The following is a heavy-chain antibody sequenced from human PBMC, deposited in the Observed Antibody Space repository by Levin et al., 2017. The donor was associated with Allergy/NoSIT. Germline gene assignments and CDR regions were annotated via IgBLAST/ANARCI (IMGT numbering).Heavy chain of an antibody. V-gene: IGHV3-23*01. CDR2: ISSDSGGST. D-gene: IGHD2-15*01. J-gene: IGHJ3*02. Sequence: PGGSLRLSCAASGFTYTSYAMSWVRQAPGKGLEWVSAISSDSGGSTWYADSVKGRFTISRDNSKNTLYLQLNSLRAEDTAVYYCAKRGCSGGSCYSGLGAFEIWGQGTMVTVSS. CDR3: AKRGCSGGSCYSGLGAFEI. CDR1: GFTYTSYA.